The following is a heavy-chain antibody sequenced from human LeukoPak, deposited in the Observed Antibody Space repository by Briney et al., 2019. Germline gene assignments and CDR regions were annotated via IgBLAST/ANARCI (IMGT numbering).Heavy chain of an antibody. CDR1: GFTFSDHW. CDR2: INPDGSKK. V-gene: IGHV3-74*01. Sequence: GGSLRLSCAGSGFTFSDHWMHWVRQAPGEGLVWVSRINPDGSKKNYADSVKGRFSISRDNAKNTLYLQMNSLRAEDTAVYYCARGTNAVWHYWGQGTLVTVSS. CDR3: ARGTNAVWHY. J-gene: IGHJ4*02. D-gene: IGHD2-8*01.